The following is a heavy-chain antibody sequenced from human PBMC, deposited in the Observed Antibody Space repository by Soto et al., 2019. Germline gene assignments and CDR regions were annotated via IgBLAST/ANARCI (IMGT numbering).Heavy chain of an antibody. CDR3: ARVTAWIQLWDIDY. CDR2: IYYSGST. J-gene: IGHJ4*02. CDR1: GGSVSSGSYY. D-gene: IGHD5-18*01. Sequence: QVQLQESGPGLVKPSETLSLTCTVSGGSVSSGSYYWSWIRQPPGKGLEWIGYIYYSGSTNYNPSRKSRVTISVDTSKNQFSLKLSSVTAADTAVYYCARVTAWIQLWDIDYWGQGTLVTVSS. V-gene: IGHV4-61*01.